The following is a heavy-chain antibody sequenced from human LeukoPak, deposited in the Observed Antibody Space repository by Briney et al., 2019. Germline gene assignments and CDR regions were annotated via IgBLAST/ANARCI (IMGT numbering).Heavy chain of an antibody. CDR3: ARQGPATHYYDSGGYYSDFDY. Sequence: SETLSLTCTVSGGSISSSSYYWGWIRQPPGKGLEWIGRIYYSGSTYYNPSLKSRVTISVDTSKNQFSLKLSSVTAADTAVYYCARQGPATHYYDSGGYYSDFDYWGQGTLVTVSS. J-gene: IGHJ4*02. CDR1: GGSISSSSYY. CDR2: IYYSGST. D-gene: IGHD3-22*01. V-gene: IGHV4-39*01.